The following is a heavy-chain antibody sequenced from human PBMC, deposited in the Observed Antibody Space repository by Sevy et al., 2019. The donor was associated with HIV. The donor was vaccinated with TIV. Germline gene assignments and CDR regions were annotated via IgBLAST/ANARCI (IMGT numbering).Heavy chain of an antibody. CDR3: AKDLYGGSFDY. CDR2: ISSSGGST. CDR1: GFTFSTYA. V-gene: IGHV3-23*01. J-gene: IGHJ4*02. Sequence: GGSLRLPCAASGFTFSTYAMSWVRQAPGKGLEWVSAISSSGGSTYYADSVKGRFTFSRANSKSTLYLHMNSLGAEDAAIYYCAKDLYGGSFDYWGQGTLVTVSS. D-gene: IGHD2-15*01.